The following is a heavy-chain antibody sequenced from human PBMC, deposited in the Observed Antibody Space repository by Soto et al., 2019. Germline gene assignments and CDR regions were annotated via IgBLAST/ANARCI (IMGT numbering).Heavy chain of an antibody. CDR2: IYYGGST. J-gene: IGHJ4*02. Sequence: SETLSLTCTVSGGSISSNSYYWGWIRQPPGKGLEWIGSIYYGGSTYYNPSLKSRVTISVDTSKNQFSLKLSSVTAADTAVYYCARLLLDSSGYYFDYWGQGTLVRVSS. CDR3: ARLLLDSSGYYFDY. V-gene: IGHV4-39*01. D-gene: IGHD3-22*01. CDR1: GGSISSNSYY.